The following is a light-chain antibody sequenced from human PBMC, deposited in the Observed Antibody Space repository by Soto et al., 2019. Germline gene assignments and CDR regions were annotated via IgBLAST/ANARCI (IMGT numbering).Light chain of an antibody. CDR1: SSDVGGYNY. V-gene: IGLV2-14*01. CDR3: SSYTSSTSSV. J-gene: IGLJ1*01. CDR2: EVS. Sequence: QSALTQPAAVSGSPGQSITICCIGRSSDVGGYNYVSWYQQHPGKAPKRRIYEVSNRPSGVSNRFSGSKSGNTASLTLSALQAEDEADYYSSSYTSSTSSVFGTGPKGTVL.